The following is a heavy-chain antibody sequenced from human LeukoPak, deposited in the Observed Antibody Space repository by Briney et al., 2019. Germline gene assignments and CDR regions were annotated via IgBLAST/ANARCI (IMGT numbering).Heavy chain of an antibody. V-gene: IGHV1-18*01. CDR3: ARGDVVVVAATPAPGYDY. D-gene: IGHD2-15*01. CDR2: ISAYNGNT. CDR1: GYTFTSYG. Sequence: ASVKVSCKASGYTFTSYGISWVRQAPGQGLKWMGWISAYNGNTNYAQKLQGRVTMTSDTSTSTAYMELRSLRSDDTAVYYCARGDVVVVAATPAPGYDYWGQGTLVTVSS. J-gene: IGHJ4*02.